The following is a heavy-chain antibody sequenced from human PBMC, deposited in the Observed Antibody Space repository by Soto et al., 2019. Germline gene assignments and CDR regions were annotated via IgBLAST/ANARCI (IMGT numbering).Heavy chain of an antibody. V-gene: IGHV3-33*06. Sequence: QVRLVQSGGGVVQPGRSLTLSCAASGYSITIHGMHWVRQAPGKGPEWVALIWSHGTDQYYADSVRGRFTVSRDTSTNTVFLQMHSLRADDTATYYCGKDIRSGSIDYWGQGTPVTVSS. CDR1: GYSITIHG. J-gene: IGHJ4*02. CDR3: GKDIRSGSIDY. D-gene: IGHD1-1*01. CDR2: IWSHGTDQ.